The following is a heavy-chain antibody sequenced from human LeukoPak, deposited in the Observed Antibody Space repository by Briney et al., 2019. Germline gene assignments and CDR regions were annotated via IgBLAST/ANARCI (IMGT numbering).Heavy chain of an antibody. CDR3: ARAEINDYSRY. Sequence: PSETLSLTCTVSGGSISSYYWSWLRQPPGKGLEWIGYTHYNGRNDYNPSIKSRVTMSVDTSKNQFSLRLSSMTAADTAQYYCARAEINDYSRYWGQGILVIVSS. CDR1: GGSISSYY. V-gene: IGHV4-59*08. CDR2: THYNGRN. J-gene: IGHJ4*02. D-gene: IGHD4-11*01.